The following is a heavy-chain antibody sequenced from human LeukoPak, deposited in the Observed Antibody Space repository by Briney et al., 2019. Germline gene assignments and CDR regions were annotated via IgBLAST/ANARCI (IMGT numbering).Heavy chain of an antibody. CDR2: ISGSGGNT. V-gene: IGHV3-23*01. J-gene: IGHJ4*02. Sequence: GGSLRLSCAASGFKLSDYWMSWVRQAPGKGLEWVSAISGSGGNTYYADSVKGRFTISRDNSKNTLYLQMNSLRAEDTAIYYCVKEDQYCGSTGCYTVGFDYWGQGTLVTVSS. D-gene: IGHD2-2*02. CDR1: GFKLSDYW. CDR3: VKEDQYCGSTGCYTVGFDY.